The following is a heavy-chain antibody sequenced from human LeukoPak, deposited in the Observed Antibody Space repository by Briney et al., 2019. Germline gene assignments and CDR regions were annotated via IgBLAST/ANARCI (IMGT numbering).Heavy chain of an antibody. D-gene: IGHD3-22*01. CDR3: ARDGRGYYDSNGYPDF. J-gene: IGHJ4*02. V-gene: IGHV3-11*06. Sequence: GGSLRLSCAASGFIFSDHYMTWIRQAPGKGLEWISYISSSSYTDYADSVKGRFTISRDNAKNSLYLQMDSLRAEDTAVYYCARDGRGYYDSNGYPDFWGQGTLVTVSS. CDR1: GFIFSDHY. CDR2: ISSSSYT.